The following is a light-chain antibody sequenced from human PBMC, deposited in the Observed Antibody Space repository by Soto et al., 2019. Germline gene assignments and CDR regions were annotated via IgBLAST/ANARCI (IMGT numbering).Light chain of an antibody. CDR2: KVS. CDR1: QSLVYSDGNIY. V-gene: IGKV2-30*01. Sequence: DVVLTQSPLSLPVTLGQPASISCRSTQSLVYSDGNIYLNWFQQRPGQSPRRLIYKVSNRDSGVPDRFSGSGSGTDFALKIRTMEAEDVGVYYCMQGTHWPPITFGQGTRLEIK. J-gene: IGKJ5*01. CDR3: MQGTHWPPIT.